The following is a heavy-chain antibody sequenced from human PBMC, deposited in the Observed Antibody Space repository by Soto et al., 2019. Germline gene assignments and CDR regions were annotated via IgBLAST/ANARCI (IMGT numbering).Heavy chain of an antibody. CDR3: ARDWDYDFWSGYVAERGPYNWFDP. V-gene: IGHV3-7*05. D-gene: IGHD3-3*01. CDR1: GFTFSSYW. Sequence: EVQLVESGGGLVQPGGSLRLSCAASGFTFSSYWMSWVRQAPGKGLEWEANIKQDGSEKYYVDSVKGRFTISRDNAKNSLYLQMNSLRAEDTAVYYCARDWDYDFWSGYVAERGPYNWFDPWGQGTLVTVSS. CDR2: IKQDGSEK. J-gene: IGHJ5*02.